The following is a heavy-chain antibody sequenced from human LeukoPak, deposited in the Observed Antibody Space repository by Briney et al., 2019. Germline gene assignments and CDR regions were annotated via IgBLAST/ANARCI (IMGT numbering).Heavy chain of an antibody. J-gene: IGHJ4*02. Sequence: SETLSLTCAVPGGSISSSNWWSWVRQPPGKGLEWIGEIYHSGSTDYNPSLKSRVTISVDRSKNQFSLKLSSVTAADTAVYYCARLDPERGQQLVGHTRYYYFDYWGQGTLVTVSS. CDR2: IYHSGST. CDR3: ARLDPERGQQLVGHTRYYYFDY. CDR1: GGSISSSNW. D-gene: IGHD6-13*01. V-gene: IGHV4-4*02.